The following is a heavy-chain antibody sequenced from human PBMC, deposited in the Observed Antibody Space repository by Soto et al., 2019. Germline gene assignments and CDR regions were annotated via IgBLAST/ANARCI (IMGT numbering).Heavy chain of an antibody. J-gene: IGHJ4*02. V-gene: IGHV3-23*01. CDR3: AKESRGGSYRTYFDY. CDR1: GFTFSSYA. CDR2: ISDTGDAT. D-gene: IGHD3-16*01. Sequence: EVQLLESGGGLVQPGGSLRLSCAASGFTFSSYAMNWVRQAPGKGLEWVSAISDTGDATYYADSVKGRFTICRDNSKNTLYLQMNSLRAEDTALYYCAKESRGGSYRTYFDYWGQGTLVTVSS.